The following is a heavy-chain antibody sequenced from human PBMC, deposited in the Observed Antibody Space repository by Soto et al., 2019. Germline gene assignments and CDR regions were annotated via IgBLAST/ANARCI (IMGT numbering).Heavy chain of an antibody. Sequence: QAQLVQSGAEVKKPGSSVKVSSKASGGSFSDYTINWVRQAPGQGLEWMGGVIPIFQTPTYAQNFQGRVTITADESTSTAYMELNSLTSGDTAVYYCARVSRGPIDNWGQGTLVTVSS. V-gene: IGHV1-69*01. CDR1: GGSFSDYT. J-gene: IGHJ4*02. D-gene: IGHD3-10*01. CDR2: VIPIFQTP. CDR3: ARVSRGPIDN.